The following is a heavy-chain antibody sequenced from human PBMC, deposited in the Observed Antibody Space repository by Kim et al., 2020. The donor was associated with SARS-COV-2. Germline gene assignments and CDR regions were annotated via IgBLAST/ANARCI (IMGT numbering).Heavy chain of an antibody. D-gene: IGHD6-13*01. CDR3: ARHYSSSWYYAFDI. V-gene: IGHV4-39*01. CDR1: GGSISSSSYY. CDR2: IYYSGST. J-gene: IGHJ3*02. Sequence: SETLSLTCTVSGGSISSSSYYWGWIRQPPGKGLEWIGSIYYSGSTYYNPSLKRRVTISVDTAKNHFSLKLSSVTAADTAVYYWARHYSSSWYYAFDIWGQGTMVTVSS.